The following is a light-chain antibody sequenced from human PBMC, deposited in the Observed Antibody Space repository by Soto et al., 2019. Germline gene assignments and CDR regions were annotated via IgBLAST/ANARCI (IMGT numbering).Light chain of an antibody. CDR2: GVS. CDR1: QSLGSDY. Sequence: EIVLTQSPATLSLSPGERATLSCRASQSLGSDYLAWYQQKPGQAPRLLIYGVSSRATDIPDRFSGSGSGTDFTLTISRLEQEDFAMYYCQLYGTSRAFGQGTKV. V-gene: IGKV3-20*01. CDR3: QLYGTSRA. J-gene: IGKJ1*01.